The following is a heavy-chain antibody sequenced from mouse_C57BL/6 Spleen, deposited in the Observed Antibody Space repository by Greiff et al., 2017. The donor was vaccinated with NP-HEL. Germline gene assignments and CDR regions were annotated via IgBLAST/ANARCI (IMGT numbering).Heavy chain of an antibody. J-gene: IGHJ3*01. CDR2: IDPNSGGT. CDR1: GYTFTSYW. V-gene: IGHV1-72*01. Sequence: QQSCKASGYTFTSYWMHWVKQRPGRGLEWIGRIDPNSGGTKYNEKFKSKATLTVDKPSSTAYMQLSSLTSEDSAVYYCARGYYGSSYVAYWGQGTLVTVSA. CDR3: ARGYYGSSYVAY. D-gene: IGHD1-1*01.